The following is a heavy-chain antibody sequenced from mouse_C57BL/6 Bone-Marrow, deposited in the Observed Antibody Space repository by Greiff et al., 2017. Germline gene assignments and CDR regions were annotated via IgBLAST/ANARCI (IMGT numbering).Heavy chain of an antibody. Sequence: EVKLQESGGDLVKPGGSLKLSCAASGFTFSSYGMSWVRQTPDKRLEWVATISSGGSYTYYPDSVKGRFTISRDNAKNTLYLQMSSLKSEDTAMYYCAREVDAMDYWGQGTSVTVSS. D-gene: IGHD1-1*01. CDR1: GFTFSSYG. CDR2: ISSGGSYT. J-gene: IGHJ4*01. CDR3: AREVDAMDY. V-gene: IGHV5-6*01.